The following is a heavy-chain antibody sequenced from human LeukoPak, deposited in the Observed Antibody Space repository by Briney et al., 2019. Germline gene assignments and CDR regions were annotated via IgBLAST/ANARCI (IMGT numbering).Heavy chain of an antibody. V-gene: IGHV3-74*01. D-gene: IGHD3-16*01. J-gene: IGHJ4*02. CDR2: IDTDGSTT. CDR1: GFTFSSYW. Sequence: GGSLRLFCVASGFTFSSYWMHWVRQAPGKGLAWVSRIDTDGSTTTYADSVKGRFTISRDNAKNTLYLQMNSLRAEDTAVYYCARFADWGAWGQGTLVTVSS. CDR3: ARFADWGA.